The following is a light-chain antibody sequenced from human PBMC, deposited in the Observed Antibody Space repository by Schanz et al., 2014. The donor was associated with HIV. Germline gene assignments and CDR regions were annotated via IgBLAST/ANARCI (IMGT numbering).Light chain of an antibody. V-gene: IGKV3-20*01. Sequence: EIVLTQSPGTLSLSPGDTASLSCRASQSITNNYLAWYQQKPGQPPRLVIYATSTRAAGIPDRFSGSGSGTDFTLTISRLEPEDFAVYYCQQYGASPETFGQGTKVEIK. CDR1: QSITNNY. CDR2: ATS. J-gene: IGKJ1*01. CDR3: QQYGASPET.